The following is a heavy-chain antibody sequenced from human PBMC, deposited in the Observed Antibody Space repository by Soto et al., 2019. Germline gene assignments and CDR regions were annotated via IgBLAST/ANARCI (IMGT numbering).Heavy chain of an antibody. D-gene: IGHD3-3*01. V-gene: IGHV3-30*18. J-gene: IGHJ6*02. Sequence: PGGSLRLSCAASGFTFSSYGMHWVRQAPGKGLEWVAVISYDGSNKYYADSVKGRFTISRDNSKNTLYLQMNSLRAEDTAVYYCAKEGHYDFWSMGVWGQGTKVTVSS. CDR1: GFTFSSYG. CDR3: AKEGHYDFWSMGV. CDR2: ISYDGSNK.